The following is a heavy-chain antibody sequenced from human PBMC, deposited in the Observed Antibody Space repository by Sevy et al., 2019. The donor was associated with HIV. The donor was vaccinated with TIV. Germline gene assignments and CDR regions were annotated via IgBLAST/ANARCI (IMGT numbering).Heavy chain of an antibody. J-gene: IGHJ4*02. V-gene: IGHV4-61*01. CDR1: GVSVSSDTYY. CDR2: VYHTGST. CDR3: AREPYFFDKSGYYWDY. Sequence: SETLSLTCAVSGVSVSSDTYYWSWIRQPPGKGLEWIGYVYHTGSTNYSPSFKSRVTISVDTSKNQFSLRLFSVAAADTAEYYCAREPYFFDKSGYYWDYWGQGVLVTVSS. D-gene: IGHD3-22*01.